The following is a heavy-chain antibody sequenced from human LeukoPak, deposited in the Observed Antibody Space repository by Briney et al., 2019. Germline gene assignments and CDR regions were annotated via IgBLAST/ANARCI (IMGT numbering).Heavy chain of an antibody. D-gene: IGHD2-15*01. CDR2: IYYSGST. CDR1: GGSISSGDYY. Sequence: SQTLSLTCTVSGGSISSGDYYWGWIRQPPGKGLEWIGYIYYSGSTYYNPSLKSRVTISVDTSKNQFSLKLSSVTAADTAVYYCARVVVVAATPSWFDPWGQGTLVTVSS. CDR3: ARVVVVAATPSWFDP. V-gene: IGHV4-30-4*01. J-gene: IGHJ5*02.